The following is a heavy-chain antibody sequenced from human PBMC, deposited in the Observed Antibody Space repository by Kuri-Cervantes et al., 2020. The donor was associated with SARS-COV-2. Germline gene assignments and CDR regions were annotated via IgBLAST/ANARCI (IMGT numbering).Heavy chain of an antibody. CDR3: AKDLVGATYDAFDI. D-gene: IGHD1-26*01. CDR1: GFTFSNYA. CDR2: ISGSGGST. J-gene: IGHJ3*02. Sequence: GGSLRLSCTASGFTFSNYAMNWVRQAPGKGLEWGSTISGSGGSTYYADSVKGRFTISRDNSKNTLYLQMNSLRAEDTAVYYCAKDLVGATYDAFDIWGQGTMVTVSS. V-gene: IGHV3-23*01.